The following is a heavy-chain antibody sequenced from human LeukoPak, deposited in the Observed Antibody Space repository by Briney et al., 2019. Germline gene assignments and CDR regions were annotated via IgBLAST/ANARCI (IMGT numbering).Heavy chain of an antibody. V-gene: IGHV3-23*01. J-gene: IGHJ4*02. CDR2: ISGSGGST. Sequence: GGSLRLSCAASGFTFSSYAMSWVRQAPGKGLEWVSAISGSGGSTYYADSVKGRFTISRDNSKNTLYLQMNSLRAEDTAVYYCAVSPRNYYGSGSYYKYWGQGTLVTVSS. CDR3: AVSPRNYYGSGSYYKY. CDR1: GFTFSSYA. D-gene: IGHD3-10*01.